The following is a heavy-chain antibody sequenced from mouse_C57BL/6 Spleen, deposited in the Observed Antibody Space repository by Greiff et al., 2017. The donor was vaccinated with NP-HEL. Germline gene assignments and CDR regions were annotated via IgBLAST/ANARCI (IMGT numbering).Heavy chain of an antibody. V-gene: IGHV1-80*01. J-gene: IGHJ2*01. Sequence: QVQLKESGAELVKPGASVKISCKASGYAFSSYWMNWVKQRPGKGLEWIGQIYPGDGDTNYNGKFKGKATLTADKSSSTAYMQLSSLTSEDSAVYFCARGGENSNYFDYWGQGTTLTVSS. CDR1: GYAFSSYW. CDR3: ARGGENSNYFDY. CDR2: IYPGDGDT. D-gene: IGHD2-5*01.